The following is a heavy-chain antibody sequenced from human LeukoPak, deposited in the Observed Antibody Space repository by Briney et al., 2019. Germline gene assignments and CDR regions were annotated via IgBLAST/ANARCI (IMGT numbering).Heavy chain of an antibody. CDR1: GFSFSNYA. Sequence: PGGSLRLSCAASGFSFSNYAMSWVRQAPGKGLEWVSGISGSGGSTYYADSVKGRFTISRDNSKNTLYLQMNSLRAEDTAVYYCAKGNRYSGSYSGSDYWGQGTLVTVSS. J-gene: IGHJ4*02. V-gene: IGHV3-23*01. CDR2: ISGSGGST. D-gene: IGHD1-26*01. CDR3: AKGNRYSGSYSGSDY.